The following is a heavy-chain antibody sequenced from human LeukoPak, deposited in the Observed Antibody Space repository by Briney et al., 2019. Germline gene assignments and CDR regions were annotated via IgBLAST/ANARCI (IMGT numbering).Heavy chain of an antibody. CDR3: ARTPHYCSGGSCYFDVFDI. V-gene: IGHV1-18*01. D-gene: IGHD2-15*01. Sequence: ASVKVSCKASVYMFTSYGISWVRQAPGQGLEWMGWIISYSDNPTYARNLQGRVTMTTDTSTSTAYMELRSLRSDDTAVYYCARTPHYCSGGSCYFDVFDIWGQGTMVTVSS. CDR2: IISYSDNP. CDR1: VYMFTSYG. J-gene: IGHJ3*02.